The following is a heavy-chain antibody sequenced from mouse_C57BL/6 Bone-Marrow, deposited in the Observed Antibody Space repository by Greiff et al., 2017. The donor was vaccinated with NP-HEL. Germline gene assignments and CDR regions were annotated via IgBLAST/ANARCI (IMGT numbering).Heavy chain of an antibody. J-gene: IGHJ1*03. D-gene: IGHD1-1*01. CDR3: ARFCLLLRSHWYFDV. CDR2: IHPNSGST. V-gene: IGHV1-64*01. CDR1: GYTFTSYW. Sequence: QVQLQQPGAELVKPGASVKLSCKASGYTFTSYWMHWVKQRPGQGLEWIGMIHPNSGSTNYNEKFKSKATLTVDKSSSTAYMQLSSLTSEDSAVYYCARFCLLLRSHWYFDVWGTGTTVTVSS.